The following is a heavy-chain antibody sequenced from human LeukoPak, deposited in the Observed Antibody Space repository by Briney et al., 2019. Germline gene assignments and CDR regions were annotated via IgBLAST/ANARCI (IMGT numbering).Heavy chain of an antibody. V-gene: IGHV4-38-2*01. D-gene: IGHD3-16*01. Sequence: PSETLSLTCAVSVYSIRSGYFWAWIRQSPRKGLERIGSIFHSGNTYYNPSLKSRVTLSVDTSKNEFSLRLTSVTAEGTAMYYCATPRGTYIDYWGQGTLVTVSS. CDR2: IFHSGNT. J-gene: IGHJ4*02. CDR3: ATPRGTYIDY. CDR1: VYSIRSGYF.